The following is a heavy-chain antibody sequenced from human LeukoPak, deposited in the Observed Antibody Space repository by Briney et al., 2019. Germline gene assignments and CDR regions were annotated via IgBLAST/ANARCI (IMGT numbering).Heavy chain of an antibody. Sequence: SETLSLTCTDSGGSISSSSYYWGWIRQPPGKGLEWIGSIYYSGSTYYNASLKSRVTISVDTSKNQFSLKLSSATAADTAVYYCARHITLTGVXARQPXWFDPWXQGTXV. V-gene: IGHV4-39*01. CDR2: IYYSGST. CDR3: ARHITLTGVXARQPXWFDP. D-gene: IGHD3-16*01. CDR1: GGSISSSSYY. J-gene: IGHJ5*02.